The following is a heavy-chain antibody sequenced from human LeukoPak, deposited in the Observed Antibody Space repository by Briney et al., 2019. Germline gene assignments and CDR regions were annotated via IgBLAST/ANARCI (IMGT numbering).Heavy chain of an antibody. CDR3: ARGQDGPDY. V-gene: IGHV4-39*07. CDR2: INHSGST. J-gene: IGHJ4*02. CDR1: SGSISDSNFY. Sequence: KPSETLSLTCSVSSGSISDSNFYWGWIRQPPGKGLEWIGEINHSGSTNYNPSLKSRVTISVDTSKNQFSLKLSSVTAADTAVYYCARGQDGPDYWGQGTLVTVSS. D-gene: IGHD4-17*01.